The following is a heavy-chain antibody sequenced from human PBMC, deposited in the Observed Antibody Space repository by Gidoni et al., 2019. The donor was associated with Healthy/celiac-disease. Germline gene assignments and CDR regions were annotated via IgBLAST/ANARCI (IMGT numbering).Heavy chain of an antibody. D-gene: IGHD6-19*01. CDR3: ARVAGKDYYYGMDV. CDR2: IYSGGST. J-gene: IGHJ6*02. V-gene: IGHV3-53*02. Sequence: VQLVETGGGLIQPGGSLRLSCAASAFFVSNTYMSWVRQAPGQGLEWVSVIYSGGSTYYTDSVKGRFTISRDNSKNTLYLHMNSLRAEDTAVYYCARVAGKDYYYGMDVWGQGTTVTVSS. CDR1: AFFVSNTY.